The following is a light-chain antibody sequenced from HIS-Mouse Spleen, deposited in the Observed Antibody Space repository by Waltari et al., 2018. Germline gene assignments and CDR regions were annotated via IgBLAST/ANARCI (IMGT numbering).Light chain of an antibody. J-gene: IGLJ1*01. CDR3: SSYAGSNNFV. V-gene: IGLV2-8*01. Sequence: QSALTQPPSASGSPGQSVPISCTGTSSDLGGYNYFSWYQQHPGKAPKLMIYEVSKRPSGVPDRFSGSKSGNTASLTVSGLQAEDEADYYCSSYAGSNNFVFGTGTKVTVL. CDR1: SSDLGGYNY. CDR2: EVS.